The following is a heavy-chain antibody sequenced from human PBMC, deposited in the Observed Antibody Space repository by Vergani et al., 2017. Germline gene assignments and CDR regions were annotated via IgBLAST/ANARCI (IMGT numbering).Heavy chain of an antibody. D-gene: IGHD3-22*01. CDR3: ATEHDYDSSGYYYVRAFDL. CDR1: GYTFTSYY. J-gene: IGHJ2*01. V-gene: IGHV1-46*01. Sequence: QVQLVQSGAEVKKPGASVKVSCKASGYTFTSYYMHWVRQAPGQGLEWMGIINPSGGSTSYAQKFQGRVTMTRDTSTSTVYMELSSLRSEDTAVYYCATEHDYDSSGYYYVRAFDLWGRGTLVTVSS. CDR2: INPSGGST.